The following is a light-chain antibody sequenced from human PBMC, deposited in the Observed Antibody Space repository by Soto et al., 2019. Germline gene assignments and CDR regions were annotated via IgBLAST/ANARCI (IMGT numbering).Light chain of an antibody. CDR3: QQYNNWPLT. J-gene: IGKJ4*01. V-gene: IGKV3-15*01. CDR2: DAS. CDR1: QSVSSN. Sequence: EIVLTQSPATLSVSPGERATLSCRASQSVSSNLAWYQQKPGQAPRLLIYDASTRATGIPARFSGSGSGTEFTLTISSLQSEDFAVYYCQQYNNWPLTCGGGTKGDIK.